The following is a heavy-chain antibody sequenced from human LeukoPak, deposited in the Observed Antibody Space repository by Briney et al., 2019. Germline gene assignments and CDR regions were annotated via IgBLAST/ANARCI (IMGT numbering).Heavy chain of an antibody. J-gene: IGHJ3*02. Sequence: GGSLRLSCAASGFTFDDYGMSWDRQAPGKGLEWVSGINWNGGSTGYADSVKGRFTISRDNAKNSLYLQMNSLRAEDTALYYCARETIVVVTEYAFDIWGQGTMVTVSS. V-gene: IGHV3-20*04. D-gene: IGHD2-21*02. CDR1: GFTFDDYG. CDR3: ARETIVVVTEYAFDI. CDR2: INWNGGST.